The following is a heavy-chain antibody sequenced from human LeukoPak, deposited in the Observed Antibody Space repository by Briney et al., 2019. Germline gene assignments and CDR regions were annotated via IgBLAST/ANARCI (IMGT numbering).Heavy chain of an antibody. CDR1: GFTFSSYS. J-gene: IGHJ3*02. CDR2: ISSSSSYI. Sequence: GGSLRLSFAASGFTFSSYSMIWVRQAPGKGLEWVSSISSSSSYIFYADSVKGRFTISRDNAKNSLYLQMNSLRAEDTAVYYCARIAVAGTWDDAFDIWGQGTMVTVSS. V-gene: IGHV3-21*01. CDR3: ARIAVAGTWDDAFDI. D-gene: IGHD6-19*01.